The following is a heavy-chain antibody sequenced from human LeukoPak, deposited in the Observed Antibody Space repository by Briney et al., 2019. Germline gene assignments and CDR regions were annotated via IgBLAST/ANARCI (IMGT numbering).Heavy chain of an antibody. CDR2: IIPIFGTA. D-gene: IGHD3-3*01. CDR1: GGTFSSYA. V-gene: IGHV1-69*01. J-gene: IGHJ4*02. Sequence: SVKVSCKASGGTFSSYAISWVRQAPGQGLEWMGGIIPIFGTANYAQKFQGRVTITADESTSTAYMELSSLRSEGTAVYYCARELLLYDFWSGHYEGPFDYWGQGTLVTVSS. CDR3: ARELLLYDFWSGHYEGPFDY.